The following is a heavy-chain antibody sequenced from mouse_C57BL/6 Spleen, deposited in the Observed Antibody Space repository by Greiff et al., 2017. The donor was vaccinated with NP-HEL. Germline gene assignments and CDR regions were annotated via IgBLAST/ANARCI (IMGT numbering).Heavy chain of an antibody. CDR1: GFTFSSYA. V-gene: IGHV5S21*01. D-gene: IGHD2-1*01. CDR3: ASLYYGNYWYFDV. J-gene: IGHJ1*03. CDR2: ISSGGDYI. Sequence: EVHLVESGEGLVKPGGSLKLSCAASGFTFSSYAMSWVRQTPEKRLEWVAYISSGGDYIYYADTVKGRFTISRDNARNTLYLQMSSLKSEDTAMYYCASLYYGNYWYFDVWGTGTTVTVSS.